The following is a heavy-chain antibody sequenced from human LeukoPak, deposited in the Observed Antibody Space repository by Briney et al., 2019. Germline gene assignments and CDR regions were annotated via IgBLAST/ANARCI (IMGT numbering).Heavy chain of an antibody. Sequence: GGSLRLSCAASGFIFSNYYMGWVRQAPEKGLEWVSYISSSGSNKYYADSVKGRFTISRDNAKNSLYVQMNSLRAEDTAVYYCARESQWSVDYWGQGTLVTVSS. J-gene: IGHJ4*02. CDR1: GFIFSNYY. D-gene: IGHD2-15*01. CDR3: ARESQWSVDY. V-gene: IGHV3-11*01. CDR2: ISSSGSNK.